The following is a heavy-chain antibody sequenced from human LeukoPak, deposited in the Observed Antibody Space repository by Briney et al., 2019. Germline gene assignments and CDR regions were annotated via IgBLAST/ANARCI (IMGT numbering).Heavy chain of an antibody. J-gene: IGHJ3*02. Sequence: GESLRLSCAASGFTFSSYGMHWVRQAPGKGLEWVAVIWYDGSNKYYADSVKGRFTISRDNSKNTLYLQMNSLRAEDTAVYYCARDSHNRYSSSWYGVGAFDIWGQGTMVTVSS. D-gene: IGHD6-13*01. CDR3: ARDSHNRYSSSWYGVGAFDI. CDR2: IWYDGSNK. CDR1: GFTFSSYG. V-gene: IGHV3-33*01.